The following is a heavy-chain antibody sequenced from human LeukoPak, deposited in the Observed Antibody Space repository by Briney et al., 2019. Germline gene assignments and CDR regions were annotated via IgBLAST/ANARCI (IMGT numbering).Heavy chain of an antibody. V-gene: IGHV1-2*04. CDR2: INPNSGGT. CDR1: GYTFTGYY. J-gene: IGHJ3*02. D-gene: IGHD3-22*01. CDR3: ARAGPYYYDSSGTLDI. Sequence: ASVKVSCKASGYTFTGYYMHWVRQVPGQGLEWMGWINPNSGGTNYAQKFQGWVTMTRDTSISTAYMELSRLRSDDTAVYYCARAGPYYYDSSGTLDIWGQGTMVTVSS.